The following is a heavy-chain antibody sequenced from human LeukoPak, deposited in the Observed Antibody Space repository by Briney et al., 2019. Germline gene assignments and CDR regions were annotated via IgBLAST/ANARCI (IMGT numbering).Heavy chain of an antibody. CDR1: GGTFSSYA. D-gene: IGHD3-22*01. CDR3: ARQYYYDSSGYSLWYYYYYMDV. V-gene: IGHV1-69*01. J-gene: IGHJ6*03. CDR2: IIPISGTA. Sequence: SVMISCKASGGTFSSYAISWVRHAPGQGLEWMGGIIPISGTANYEQKFQGRVTITADESTSTAYMELSSLRSEDTAVYYCARQYYYDSSGYSLWYYYYYMDVWGKGATVTASS.